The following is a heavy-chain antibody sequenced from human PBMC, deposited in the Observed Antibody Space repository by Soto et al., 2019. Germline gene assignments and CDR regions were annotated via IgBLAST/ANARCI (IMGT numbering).Heavy chain of an antibody. CDR3: SWSDYYFFHS. CDR2: IKSRGGGGTT. D-gene: IGHD3-3*01. Sequence: GSLRLSCATSGFNFIDAWMGWVRKAPGKGLEWVGRIKSRGGGGTTDYAAPVKGRFTISRDDSKRTVYLQMNSLDIEDTAVYYCSWSDYYFFHSWGQGTLVTVSS. J-gene: IGHJ5*02. V-gene: IGHV3-15*01. CDR1: GFNFIDAW.